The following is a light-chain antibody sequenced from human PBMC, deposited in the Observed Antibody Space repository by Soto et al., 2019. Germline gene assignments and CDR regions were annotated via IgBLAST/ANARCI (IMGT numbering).Light chain of an antibody. Sequence: ENVLTQSPGTLSLSPGERATFSCRASQSVSNRYLAWYQQKPGQAPRLLIYGASNRATGIPDRFSDSGSGTDFTLTISRLEPEDSAVYYCQQYGSSLITFGQGTRLEIK. J-gene: IGKJ5*01. V-gene: IGKV3-20*01. CDR1: QSVSNRY. CDR2: GAS. CDR3: QQYGSSLIT.